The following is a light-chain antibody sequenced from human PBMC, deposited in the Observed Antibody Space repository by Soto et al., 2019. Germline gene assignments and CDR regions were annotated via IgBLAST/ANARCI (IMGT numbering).Light chain of an antibody. V-gene: IGKV1-5*03. CDR3: QHWNDYSWT. CDR2: KTS. Sequence: DIHMTQSPSTLSESVGDRVTITCRASQSISIWLAWYQQKPGKAPNLLIYKTSSFETGVPSRFSGSGSGTEFTLSLSSLHPDDFATYYCQHWNDYSWTFGQGTKVEVK. CDR1: QSISIW. J-gene: IGKJ1*01.